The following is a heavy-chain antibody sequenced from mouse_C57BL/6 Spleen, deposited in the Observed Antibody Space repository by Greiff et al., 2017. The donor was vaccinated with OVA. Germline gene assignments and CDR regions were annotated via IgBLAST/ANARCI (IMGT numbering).Heavy chain of an antibody. CDR3: ARPNYDGYSYAMDY. V-gene: IGHV1-82*01. CDR1: GYAFSSSW. Sequence: VQLQQSGPELVKPGASVKISCKASGYAFSSSWMNWVKQRPGKGLEWIGRIYPGDGDTNYNGKFKGKATLTADKSSSTAYMQLSSLTSEDSAVYFCARPNYDGYSYAMDYWGQGTSVTVSS. CDR2: IYPGDGDT. D-gene: IGHD2-3*01. J-gene: IGHJ4*01.